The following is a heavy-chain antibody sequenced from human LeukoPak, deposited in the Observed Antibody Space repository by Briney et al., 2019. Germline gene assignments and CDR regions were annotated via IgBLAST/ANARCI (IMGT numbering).Heavy chain of an antibody. CDR3: AREDRRDGYNFDY. CDR1: GFTFSDYE. Sequence: PGGSLRLSCAASGFTFSDYEMIWVRQTPGKGLEWISYISNSGSTMYYAESVKGRFTISRDSAENSLYLQMSSLRAEDTAVYYCAREDRRDGYNFDYWGQGTLVTVSS. V-gene: IGHV3-48*03. D-gene: IGHD5-24*01. J-gene: IGHJ4*02. CDR2: ISNSGSTM.